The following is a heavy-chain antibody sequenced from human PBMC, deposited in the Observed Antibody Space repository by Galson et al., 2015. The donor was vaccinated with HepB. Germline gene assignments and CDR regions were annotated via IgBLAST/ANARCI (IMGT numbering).Heavy chain of an antibody. J-gene: IGHJ3*02. Sequence: SLRLSCAASGFNFSDSAMHWVRQAPGTGLEWVAGMSFNGSHTYYADSVKGRFSISRDNSKKTLHPQLNSLRPDDTALYYCARPRYSAYDYGAFDMWGQGTMVTVSS. CDR3: ARPRYSAYDYGAFDM. V-gene: IGHV3-30*04. CDR2: MSFNGSHT. D-gene: IGHD5-12*01. CDR1: GFNFSDSA.